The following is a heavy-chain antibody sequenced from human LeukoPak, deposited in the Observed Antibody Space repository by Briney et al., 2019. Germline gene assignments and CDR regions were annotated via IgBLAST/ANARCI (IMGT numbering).Heavy chain of an antibody. CDR1: GFTFTSSA. D-gene: IGHD3-10*01. CDR3: ARRYYNGRVLQSQALGY. V-gene: IGHV1-58*01. CDR2: IVVGSGNT. J-gene: IGHJ4*02. Sequence: ASVKVSCKASGFTFTSSAVQWVRQARGQRLEWIGWIVVGSGNTNYAQKFQERVTITRDMSTSTAYMELSSLRSEDTAVYYCARRYYNGRVLQSQALGYWGQGTLVTVSS.